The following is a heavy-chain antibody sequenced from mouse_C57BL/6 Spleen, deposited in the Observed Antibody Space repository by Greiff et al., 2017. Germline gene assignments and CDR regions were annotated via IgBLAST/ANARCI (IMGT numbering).Heavy chain of an antibody. CDR1: GYTFTSYT. Sequence: VQLQQSGAELARPGASVKMSCKASGYTFTSYTMHWVKQRPGQGLEWIGYINPSSGYTKYNQKFKGKATLTADKSSSPAYMQLSSLTSEYSAVYYCARERYYGSSPGGYFDVWGTGTTVTVSS. D-gene: IGHD1-1*01. V-gene: IGHV1-4*01. CDR3: ARERYYGSSPGGYFDV. CDR2: INPSSGYT. J-gene: IGHJ1*03.